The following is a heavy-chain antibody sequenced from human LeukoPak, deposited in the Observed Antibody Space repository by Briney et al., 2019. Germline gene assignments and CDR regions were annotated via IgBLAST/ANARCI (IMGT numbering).Heavy chain of an antibody. CDR2: INHSGST. J-gene: IGHJ4*02. CDR1: GGSFSGYY. Sequence: PSETLSLTCGVYGGSFSGYYWSWIRQPPGKGLEWIGEINHSGSTNYNPSLKSRVTISVDTSKNQFSLKLSSVTAADTAVYYCARVSMITFGGVTVGIDYWGQGTLVTVSP. D-gene: IGHD3-16*02. CDR3: ARVSMITFGGVTVGIDY. V-gene: IGHV4-34*01.